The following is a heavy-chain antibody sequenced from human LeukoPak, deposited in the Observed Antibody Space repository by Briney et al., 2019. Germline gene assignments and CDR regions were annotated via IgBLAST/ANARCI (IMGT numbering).Heavy chain of an antibody. CDR1: GYTFTSYS. CDR3: ARGTSEMETISY. V-gene: IGHV1-8*01. Sequence: ASVKFSCKASGYTFTSYSINWVRQATGQGLEWMGWMNPNNGNTGYAQKFQGRLTMTRNTSISTAYMELNSLRSEDTAVYYCARGTSEMETISYWGQGTLVTVFS. D-gene: IGHD5-24*01. J-gene: IGHJ4*02. CDR2: MNPNNGNT.